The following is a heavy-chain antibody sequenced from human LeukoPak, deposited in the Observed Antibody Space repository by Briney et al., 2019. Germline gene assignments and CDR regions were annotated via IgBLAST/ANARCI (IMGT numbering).Heavy chain of an antibody. CDR1: GGSFSGYY. V-gene: IGHV4-34*01. Sequence: SETLSLTCAVYGGSFSGYYWSWIRQPPGKGLEWTGEINHSESTNYDPSHKSRVTISVDTSKTQFSLKLSSMTAAAAAVYYCARHRYTGSHSAFDFWGQGTMVTVSS. J-gene: IGHJ3*01. D-gene: IGHD1-26*01. CDR3: ARHRYTGSHSAFDF. CDR2: INHSEST.